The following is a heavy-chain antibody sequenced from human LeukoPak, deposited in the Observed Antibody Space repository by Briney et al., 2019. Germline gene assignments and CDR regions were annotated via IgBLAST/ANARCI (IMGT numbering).Heavy chain of an antibody. CDR1: GFTFGRYA. CDR2: ISGSGVST. V-gene: IGHV3-23*01. J-gene: IGHJ4*02. CDR3: AKEAFMGNVGYYYGSGSYSFFHY. Sequence: PGGSLRLSCAASGFTFGRYAMSWVRQAPAKGLEWVSAISGSGVSTFYADSVKGRFTISRDNSKNTLYLQMNSLRAEDTALYYCAKEAFMGNVGYYYGSGSYSFFHYWGQGTLVTVSS. D-gene: IGHD3-10*01.